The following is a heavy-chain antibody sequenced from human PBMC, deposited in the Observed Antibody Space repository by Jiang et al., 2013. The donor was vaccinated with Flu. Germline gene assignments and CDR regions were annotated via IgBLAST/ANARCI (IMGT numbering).Heavy chain of an antibody. CDR1: GGPITGGGYY. D-gene: IGHD6-19*01. CDR3: GRGPRSSSGWYMIDS. V-gene: IGHV4-61*02. J-gene: IGHJ4*02. CDR2: IYTSGST. Sequence: SVSGGPITGGGYYWTWVRQPAGKGLEWIGRIYTSGSTNYNPSLKSRVTVSLDTSKNQISLRLTSVTAADTAVYYCGRGPRSSSGWYMIDSWGRGTLVTVSS.